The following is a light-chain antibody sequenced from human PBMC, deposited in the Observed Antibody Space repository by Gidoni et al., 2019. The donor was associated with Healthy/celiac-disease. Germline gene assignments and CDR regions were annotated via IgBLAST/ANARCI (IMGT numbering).Light chain of an antibody. CDR1: QSVSSSY. CDR2: GAS. V-gene: IGKV3-20*01. J-gene: IGKJ4*01. Sequence: DIVLTPSPGTLSLSPGARATLSCRASQSVSSSYLAWYQQKPGQAPRLLIYGASSRATGIPDRFSGSGSGTDFTLTISRLEPEDFAVDYCQQYGSSPSLTFGGGTKVEIK. CDR3: QQYGSSPSLT.